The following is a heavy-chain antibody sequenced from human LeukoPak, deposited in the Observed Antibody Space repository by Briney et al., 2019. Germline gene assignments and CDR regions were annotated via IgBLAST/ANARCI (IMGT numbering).Heavy chain of an antibody. CDR1: GGSISSYY. Sequence: PSETLSLTCTVSGGSISSYYWSWIRQPAGKGLEWIGRIYTSGSTNYNPSLKSRVTMSVDTSKNQFSLKLSSVTAADTAVYYCARSHHRYSSSWYHFEFWGQGTLVTVSS. D-gene: IGHD6-13*01. CDR3: ARSHHRYSSSWYHFEF. CDR2: IYTSGST. J-gene: IGHJ4*02. V-gene: IGHV4-4*07.